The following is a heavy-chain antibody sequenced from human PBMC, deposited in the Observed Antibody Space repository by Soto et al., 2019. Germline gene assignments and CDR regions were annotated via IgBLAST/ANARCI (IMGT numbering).Heavy chain of an antibody. D-gene: IGHD2-15*01. J-gene: IGHJ4*02. Sequence: QLQLQESGPGLVKPSETLSLTCTVSGGSISSSSYYWGWIRQPPGKGLEWIGSIYYSGNTYYTPSVKGAVTISVDTSKNQVSLKLSSVTAADTAVYYCAREGGRYCTGGSCPVDYGGQGTLVTVSS. CDR1: GGSISSSSYY. CDR3: AREGGRYCTGGSCPVDY. V-gene: IGHV4-39*02. CDR2: IYYSGNT.